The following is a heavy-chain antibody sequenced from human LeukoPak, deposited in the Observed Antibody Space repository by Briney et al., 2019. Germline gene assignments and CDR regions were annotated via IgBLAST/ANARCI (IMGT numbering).Heavy chain of an antibody. D-gene: IGHD3-10*01. Sequence: GGSLRLSCAASGFTFSSYWMSWVRQAPGKGLEWVANIKQDGSEKYYVDSVKGRFTISRDNAKNTLHLQMNSLRAEDTAVYYCARGARGSGTASDYWGQGTLVTVSS. CDR3: ARGARGSGTASDY. J-gene: IGHJ4*02. CDR1: GFTFSSYW. CDR2: IKQDGSEK. V-gene: IGHV3-7*01.